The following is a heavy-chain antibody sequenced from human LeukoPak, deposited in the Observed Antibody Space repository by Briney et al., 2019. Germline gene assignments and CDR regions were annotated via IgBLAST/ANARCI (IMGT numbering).Heavy chain of an antibody. Sequence: GGSLRLSCAASGFTFSSYGMHWVRQAPGKGLEWVAVISYDGSNKYYADSVKGRFTISRDNSKNTLYLQMNRLRAEDTAVYYCAKVLSYYDSSGYYDYWGQGTLVTVSS. CDR1: GFTFSSYG. CDR3: AKVLSYYDSSGYYDY. D-gene: IGHD3-22*01. CDR2: ISYDGSNK. J-gene: IGHJ4*02. V-gene: IGHV3-30*18.